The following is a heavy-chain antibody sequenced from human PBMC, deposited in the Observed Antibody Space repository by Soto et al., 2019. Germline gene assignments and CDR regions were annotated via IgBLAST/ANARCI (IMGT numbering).Heavy chain of an antibody. CDR1: GGSISSSGYS. V-gene: IGHV4-30-2*01. Sequence: QLQLQESGSGLVKPSQTLSLTCGVSGGSISSSGYSWNWIRQPPGKGLEWIGYIYHGGSTYYNPSLKSRVTIAVDRSTNQFSLKMASMTAADTAVYYCDRATDRFLDYDYGVDVWGQGTTVTVSS. D-gene: IGHD1-1*01. CDR3: DRATDRFLDYDYGVDV. CDR2: IYHGGST. J-gene: IGHJ6*02.